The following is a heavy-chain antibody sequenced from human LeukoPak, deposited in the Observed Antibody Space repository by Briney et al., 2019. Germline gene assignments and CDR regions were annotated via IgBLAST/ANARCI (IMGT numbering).Heavy chain of an antibody. CDR1: GFILNTYP. V-gene: IGHV4-59*08. CDR3: ARHGGSWTFDY. J-gene: IGHJ4*02. D-gene: IGHD6-13*01. Sequence: GSLRLSCAASGFILNTYPMNWVRQTPGKGLEWIGFLDYSGNPNYNPSFKSRLTVSVDTSKNQFSLKLTSVTATDTAVYYCARHGGSWTFDYWGQGTLVTVSS. CDR2: LDYSGNP.